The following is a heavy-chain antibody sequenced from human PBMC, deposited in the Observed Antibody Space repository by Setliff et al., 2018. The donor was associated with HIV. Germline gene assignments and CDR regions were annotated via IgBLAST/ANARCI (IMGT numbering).Heavy chain of an antibody. D-gene: IGHD1-26*01. CDR2: IYYKANT. V-gene: IGHV4-61*08. J-gene: IGHJ2*01. CDR3: ARRAGGNFDL. CDR1: GGSIASGDYY. Sequence: SETPSLTCTVSGGSIASGDYYWSWIRQPPGKGLEWIGYIYYKANTNYSPSLKSRVTISLDTSKKQFSLKLSSVTAADTAVYYCARRAGGNFDLWGRGTLVTVSS.